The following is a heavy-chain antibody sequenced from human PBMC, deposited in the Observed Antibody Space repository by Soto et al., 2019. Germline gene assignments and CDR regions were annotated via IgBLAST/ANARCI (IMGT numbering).Heavy chain of an antibody. CDR2: IIPIFGTA. CDR1: GGTFSSYA. CDR3: ARALPRGGYSYGVDAFDI. J-gene: IGHJ3*02. D-gene: IGHD5-18*01. Sequence: QVQLVQSGAEVKKPGSSVKVSCKASGGTFSSYAISWVRQAPGQGLEWMGGIIPIFGTANYAQKFQGRVTITADESTSTAYMELSSLRSEDTAVYYCARALPRGGYSYGVDAFDIWGQGTMVTVSS. V-gene: IGHV1-69*01.